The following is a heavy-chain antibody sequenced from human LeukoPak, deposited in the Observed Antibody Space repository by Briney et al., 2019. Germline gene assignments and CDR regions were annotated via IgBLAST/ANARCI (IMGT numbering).Heavy chain of an antibody. CDR1: STSSYY. Sequence: STSSYYWGWVRQPPGKGLEWMGIIYPGDSDTRYSPSFQGQVTISADKSISTAYLQWSSLKASDTAMYYCARPRSYGGNLDYWGQGTLVTVSS. CDR3: ARPRSYGGNLDY. D-gene: IGHD5-18*01. V-gene: IGHV5-51*01. CDR2: IYPGDSDT. J-gene: IGHJ4*02.